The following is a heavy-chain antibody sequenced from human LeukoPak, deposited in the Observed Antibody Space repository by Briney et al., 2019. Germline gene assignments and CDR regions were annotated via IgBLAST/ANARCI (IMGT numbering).Heavy chain of an antibody. Sequence: SETLSLTCAVYGGSFSGYYWSWIRQPPGKGLEWIGEINHSGSTNYNPSLKSRVTQSVDTSKKQISLKPNPVTTAHTAVYYCARGEFRFLAWPLPHDYYCYMDVWGKGTTVTVSS. CDR3: ARGEFRFLAWPLPHDYYCYMDV. V-gene: IGHV4-34*01. D-gene: IGHD3-3*01. CDR2: INHSGST. J-gene: IGHJ6*03. CDR1: GGSFSGYY.